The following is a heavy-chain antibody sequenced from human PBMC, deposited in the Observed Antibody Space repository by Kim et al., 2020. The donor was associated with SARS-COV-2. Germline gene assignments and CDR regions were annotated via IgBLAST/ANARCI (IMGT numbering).Heavy chain of an antibody. D-gene: IGHD3-3*01. CDR1: GFTFSDYS. CDR3: ARVQGRTIFGVVISSPFDY. Sequence: GGSLRLSCEASGFTFSDYSMRWIRQAPGKGLEWVSYISSSSGTIYYADYVKGRFTISRDNAKNSLYLQMNSLRAEDTAVYYCARVQGRTIFGVVISSPFDYCGQRTLVTVSP. V-gene: IGHV3-11*01. J-gene: IGHJ4*02. CDR2: ISSSSGTI.